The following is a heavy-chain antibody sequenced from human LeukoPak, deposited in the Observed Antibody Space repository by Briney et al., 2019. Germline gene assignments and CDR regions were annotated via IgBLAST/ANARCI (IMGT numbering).Heavy chain of an antibody. Sequence: GGSLRLSCAASGFTFSSYAMHWVRQAPGKGLEWVAVISYDGSNKYYADSVKGRFTISRDNSKNTLYLQMNSLRAEDTAVYYCARVGYIDEGIDYWGQGTLVTVSS. J-gene: IGHJ4*02. CDR2: ISYDGSNK. D-gene: IGHD5-24*01. CDR1: GFTFSSYA. CDR3: ARVGYIDEGIDY. V-gene: IGHV3-30-3*01.